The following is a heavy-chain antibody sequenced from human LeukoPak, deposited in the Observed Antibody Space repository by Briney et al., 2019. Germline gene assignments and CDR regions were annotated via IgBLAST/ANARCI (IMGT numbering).Heavy chain of an antibody. CDR1: GYTFTGYY. CDR3: IRVGGGWEL. Sequence: ASVKVSCKASGYTFTGYYMHWVRQAPGQGLEWMGWINPNTGATKYAEKFQGRVTMTGDTSISTAYMELRSLRSDDTAVYYCIRVGGGWELWGQGTLVTVSS. V-gene: IGHV1-2*02. CDR2: INPNTGAT. J-gene: IGHJ4*02. D-gene: IGHD2-15*01.